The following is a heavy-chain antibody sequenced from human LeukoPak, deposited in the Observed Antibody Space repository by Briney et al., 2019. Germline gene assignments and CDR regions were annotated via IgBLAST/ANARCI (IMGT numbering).Heavy chain of an antibody. Sequence: GGSLRLSCAASGITFSNYAMTWVRQAPGKGLEWVSAISAGGGSTYYADSVKGRFTISRDNSKNTLYLQMNSLRAEDTAVYYCANGIVVVTPGAFDIWGQGTMVTVSS. CDR3: ANGIVVVTPGAFDI. CDR2: ISAGGGST. D-gene: IGHD3-22*01. J-gene: IGHJ3*02. CDR1: GITFSNYA. V-gene: IGHV3-23*01.